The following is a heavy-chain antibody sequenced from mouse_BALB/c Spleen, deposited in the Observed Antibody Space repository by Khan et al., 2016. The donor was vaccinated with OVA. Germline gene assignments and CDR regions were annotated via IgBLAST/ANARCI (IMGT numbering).Heavy chain of an antibody. J-gene: IGHJ2*01. CDR1: GFTFTDYY. CDR3: ARDQVGSYFDY. V-gene: IGHV7-3*02. D-gene: IGHD4-1*02. Sequence: EVELVESGGGLVQPGGSLRLSCATSGFTFTDYYMTWVRQPPGEALEWLGFIANKADGYRTEYSASVKGRFTFSRDTSQNILYLQMTTRGPEDSGTYYCARDQVGSYFDYWGQGTTLTVSS. CDR2: IANKADGYRT.